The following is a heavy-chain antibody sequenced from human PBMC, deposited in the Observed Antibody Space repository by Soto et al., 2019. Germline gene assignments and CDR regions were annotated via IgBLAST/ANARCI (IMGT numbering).Heavy chain of an antibody. CDR3: ARGDREDIAVVIGVRPGEYGVDV. J-gene: IGHJ6*02. V-gene: IGHV3-30-3*01. CDR2: ISYDGGNK. Sequence: GGSLRLSCAASGFTFRNYAMHWVRQAPGKGLECVAVISYDGGNKFYRDYVKGRFTISRDNSKNTLYLQINSLRYEDTAVYYCARGDREDIAVVIGVRPGEYGVDVWGQGTTVTV. CDR1: GFTFRNYA. D-gene: IGHD2-15*01.